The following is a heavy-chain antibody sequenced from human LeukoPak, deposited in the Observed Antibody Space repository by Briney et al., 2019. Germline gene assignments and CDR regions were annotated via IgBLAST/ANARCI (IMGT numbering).Heavy chain of an antibody. D-gene: IGHD6-6*01. Sequence: ASVKVSCKASGYSFNNYGISWVRQAPGQGLEWMGGIIPIFGTANYAQKFQGRVTITADKSTSTAYMELSSLRSEDTAVYYCARALYSSSSPGYYYYYYYMDVWGKGTTVTVSS. J-gene: IGHJ6*03. V-gene: IGHV1-69*06. CDR2: IIPIFGTA. CDR3: ARALYSSSSPGYYYYYYYMDV. CDR1: GYSFNNYG.